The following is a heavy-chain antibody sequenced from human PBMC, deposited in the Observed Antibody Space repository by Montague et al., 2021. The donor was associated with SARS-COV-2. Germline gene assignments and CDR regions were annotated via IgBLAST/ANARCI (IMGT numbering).Heavy chain of an antibody. CDR2: IYTSGST. Sequence: TLSLTCTVSGGSISSGSYYWSWIRQPAGKGLEWIGRIYTSGSTNYNPSLKGRVTISVATSKNQFSLKLSSVTAADTAVYYCASDHAQYYGSGSYYNPFVAFDIWGQGTMVTASS. CDR3: ASDHAQYYGSGSYYNPFVAFDI. CDR1: GGSISSGSYY. J-gene: IGHJ3*02. V-gene: IGHV4-61*02. D-gene: IGHD3-10*01.